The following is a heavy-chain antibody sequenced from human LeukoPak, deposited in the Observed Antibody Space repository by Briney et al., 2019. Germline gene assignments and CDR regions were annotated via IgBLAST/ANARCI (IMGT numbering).Heavy chain of an antibody. CDR1: GFSFSDYY. Sequence: GGSLRLSCAASGFSFSDYYMRWVRQAPGKGLEWVSHISGGGNIGYYADSVKGRFSISRDNAKNSLYLQMNSLRAEDTAVYYCARFGCCGSTRCSGNYHYAMDVWGQGTTVTVS. J-gene: IGHJ6*02. CDR2: ISGGGNIG. D-gene: IGHD2-2*03. CDR3: ARFGCCGSTRCSGNYHYAMDV. V-gene: IGHV3-11*01.